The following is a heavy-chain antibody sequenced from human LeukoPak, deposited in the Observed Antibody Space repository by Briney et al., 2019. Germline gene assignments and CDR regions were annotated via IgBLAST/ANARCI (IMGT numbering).Heavy chain of an antibody. J-gene: IGHJ6*03. CDR1: GGTFSSYA. CDR3: ARVSRDFWSGYLSYYYYYYMDV. CDR2: IIPIFGTA. D-gene: IGHD3-3*01. V-gene: IGHV1-69*13. Sequence: SVKVSCKASGGTFSSYAISWVRQAPGQGLEWMGGIIPIFGTANYAQKFQGRVTITADESTSTAYMELSSLRSEDTAVYYCARVSRDFWSGYLSYYYYYYMDVWGKGTTVTVSS.